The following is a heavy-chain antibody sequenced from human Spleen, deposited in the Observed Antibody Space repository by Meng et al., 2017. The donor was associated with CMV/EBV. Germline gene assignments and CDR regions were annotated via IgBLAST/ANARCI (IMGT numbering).Heavy chain of an antibody. J-gene: IGHJ4*02. CDR3: VRSSTRGY. D-gene: IGHD4-11*01. CDR1: GYTFTSYW. V-gene: IGHV3-21*01. Sequence: GGSLRLSCEGSGYTFTSYWIGWVRQAPGKGLEWVSSISSSSTYIYYADSVKGRFIISRDNAKNSLYLQLNSLRAEDTAVYYCVRSSTRGYWGQGTLVTVSS. CDR2: ISSSSTYI.